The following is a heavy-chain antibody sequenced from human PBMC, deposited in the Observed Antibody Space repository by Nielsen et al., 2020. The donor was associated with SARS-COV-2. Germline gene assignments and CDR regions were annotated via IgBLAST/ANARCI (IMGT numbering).Heavy chain of an antibody. CDR3: ARTLTVTTLHWFDP. Sequence: SQTLSLTCAISGDSVSSNSAAWNWIRQSPSRGLEWLGRTYYKSKWYNDYAVSVKSRITINPDTSKNQFSLQLNSVTPEDTAVYYCARTLTVTTLHWFDPWGQGTLVTVSS. V-gene: IGHV6-1*01. J-gene: IGHJ5*02. D-gene: IGHD4-17*01. CDR2: TYYKSKWYN. CDR1: GDSVSSNSAA.